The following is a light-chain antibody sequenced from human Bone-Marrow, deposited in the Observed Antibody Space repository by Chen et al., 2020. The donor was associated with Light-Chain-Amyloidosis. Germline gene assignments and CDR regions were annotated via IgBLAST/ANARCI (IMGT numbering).Light chain of an antibody. Sequence: QSVLTQPPSASGTPGHRVTISCSGGISNIGSNSVNRHQQLPGTAPRLLIYNNDRRPSGVPDRCSGSKSGSSASLAISGLQSEDEADYYCVAWDDSLNGPMFGAGTKLTIL. V-gene: IGLV1-44*01. CDR1: ISNIGSNS. CDR3: VAWDDSLNGPM. CDR2: NND. J-gene: IGLJ3*02.